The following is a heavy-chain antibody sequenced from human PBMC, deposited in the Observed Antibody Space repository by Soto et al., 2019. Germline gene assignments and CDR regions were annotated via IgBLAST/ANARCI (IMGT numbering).Heavy chain of an antibody. D-gene: IGHD2-15*01. CDR2: IYHSGST. J-gene: IGHJ5*02. CDR1: GGSISRSNW. CDR3: ARDFHATLPAQIDCSGGSCHHNWFDP. Sequence: SETLSLTCAVSGGSISRSNWWSWVRQPPGKGLEWIGEIYHSGSTNYNPSLKSRVTISVDKSKNQFSLKLSSVTAADTAVYYCARDFHATLPAQIDCSGGSCHHNWFDPWGQGTLVTVSS. V-gene: IGHV4-4*02.